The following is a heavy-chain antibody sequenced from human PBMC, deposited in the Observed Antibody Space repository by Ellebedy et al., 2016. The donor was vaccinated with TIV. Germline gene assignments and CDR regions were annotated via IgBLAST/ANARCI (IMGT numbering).Heavy chain of an antibody. CDR3: ATDSDTAMARPQGYFDY. J-gene: IGHJ4*02. Sequence: GESLKISCAASGFTFSSYAMHWVRQAPGKGLEWVAVISYDGSNKYYADSVKGRFTISRDNSKNTLYLQMNSLRAEDTAVYYCATDSDTAMARPQGYFDYWGQGTLVTVSS. V-gene: IGHV3-30-3*01. D-gene: IGHD5-18*01. CDR1: GFTFSSYA. CDR2: ISYDGSNK.